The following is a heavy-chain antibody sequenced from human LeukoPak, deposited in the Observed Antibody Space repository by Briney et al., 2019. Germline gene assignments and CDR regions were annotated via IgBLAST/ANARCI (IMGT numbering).Heavy chain of an antibody. CDR1: GDSISTYY. J-gene: IGHJ4*02. Sequence: SETLSLTCTVSGDSISTYYWSWIRQPPGKGLEWIGYIRYSGSANYNPSLRSRVTISIDTSKNQFSLKLSSVTAADTAVYHCARLVYDSRGYYFDYWGQGTLVTVST. D-gene: IGHD3-22*01. CDR3: ARLVYDSRGYYFDY. V-gene: IGHV4-59*08. CDR2: IRYSGSA.